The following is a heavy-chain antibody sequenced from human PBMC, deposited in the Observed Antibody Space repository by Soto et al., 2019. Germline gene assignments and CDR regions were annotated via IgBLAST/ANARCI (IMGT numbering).Heavy chain of an antibody. J-gene: IGHJ3*02. CDR2: IYPGDSDT. CDR1: GYSFTSYW. Sequence: GESLKISCKGSGYSFTSYWIGWVRQMPGKGLEWMGIIYPGDSDTRYSPSFQGQVTISAAKSISTAYLQWSSLKASDTAMYYCARPLDCTNGVCYFAFDIWGQGTMVTVSS. V-gene: IGHV5-51*01. D-gene: IGHD2-8*01. CDR3: ARPLDCTNGVCYFAFDI.